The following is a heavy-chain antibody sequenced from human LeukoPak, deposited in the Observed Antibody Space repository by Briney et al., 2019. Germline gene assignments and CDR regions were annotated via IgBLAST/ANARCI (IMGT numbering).Heavy chain of an antibody. CDR3: AKDNYYDSSGYFTV. CDR1: GFTFDDYA. V-gene: IGHV3-9*01. J-gene: IGHJ4*02. D-gene: IGHD3-22*01. CDR2: ISWNSGSI. Sequence: PGRSLRLSCAASGFTFDDYAMHWVRQAPGKGLEWVSGISWNSGSIGYADSVKGRFTISRDNAKNSLYLQMNSLRAEDTALYYCAKDNYYDSSGYFTVWGQGTLVTVSS.